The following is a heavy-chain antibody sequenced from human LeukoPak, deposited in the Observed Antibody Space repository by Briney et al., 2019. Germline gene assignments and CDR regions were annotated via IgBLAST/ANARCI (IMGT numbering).Heavy chain of an antibody. Sequence: GGSLRLSCAASGFTFSSYAMHWVRQAPGKGLEWVAVISYDGSNKYYADSVKGRFTISRDNSKNTLYLQMNSLRAEDTAVYYCARESYGSEYYYMDVWGKGTTVTVSS. CDR1: GFTFSSYA. J-gene: IGHJ6*03. D-gene: IGHD3-10*01. V-gene: IGHV3-30*04. CDR2: ISYDGSNK. CDR3: ARESYGSEYYYMDV.